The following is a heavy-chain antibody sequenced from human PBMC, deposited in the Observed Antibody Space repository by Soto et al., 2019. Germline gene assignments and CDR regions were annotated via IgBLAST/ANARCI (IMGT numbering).Heavy chain of an antibody. V-gene: IGHV1-69*13. CDR2: IIPIFGTA. J-gene: IGHJ4*02. CDR3: AREQGDSSGWYDY. D-gene: IGHD6-19*01. Sequence: SVKVSCKASGGTFSSYAISWVRQAPGQGLEWVGGIIPIFGTANYAQKFQGRVTITADESTSTAYMELSSLRSEDTAVYYCAREQGDSSGWYDYWGQGTLVTVSS. CDR1: GGTFSSYA.